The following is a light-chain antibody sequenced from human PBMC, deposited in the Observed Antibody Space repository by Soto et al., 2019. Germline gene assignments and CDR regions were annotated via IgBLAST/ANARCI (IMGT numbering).Light chain of an antibody. CDR3: QQYDKYWT. Sequence: DIQMTQSPSTLSASVGDRVTLTCRASQTVSTWLAWYQQKPGKAPKLLIYGASSLQTGVPSRFSGSGSGTEFTPTISSLQPDDFATYYCQQYDKYWTFGQGTKVDIK. CDR1: QTVSTW. J-gene: IGKJ1*01. V-gene: IGKV1-5*01. CDR2: GAS.